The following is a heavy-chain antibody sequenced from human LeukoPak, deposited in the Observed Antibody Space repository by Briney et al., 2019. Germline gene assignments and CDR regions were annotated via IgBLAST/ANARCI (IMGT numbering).Heavy chain of an antibody. D-gene: IGHD3-10*01. CDR2: ISGSSAYL. V-gene: IGHV3-21*04. Sequence: PGGSLRLSCAASGFTFSCYSMNWVRQAPGKGLEWVSSISGSSAYLYSADSLKGRFTTTRDNAKNSLFLEMNSLRDEDTAGYYCLSEVMARAVNWFVPWAQGTLVSVSS. J-gene: IGHJ5*02. CDR1: GFTFSCYS. CDR3: LSEVMARAVNWFVP.